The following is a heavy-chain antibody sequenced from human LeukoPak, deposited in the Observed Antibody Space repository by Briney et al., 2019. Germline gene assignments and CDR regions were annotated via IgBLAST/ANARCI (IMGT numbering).Heavy chain of an antibody. CDR2: FDPEDGET. CDR1: GYTLTELS. J-gene: IGHJ4*02. Sequence: ASVKVSCKVSGYTLTELSMHWVRQAPGKGLEWMGGFDPEDGETIYAQKFQGRVTMTEDTSTDTAYMELSRLRSDDTAVYYCARDQYCSSTSCYKGAGFDYWGEGTLVTVSS. CDR3: ARDQYCSSTSCYKGAGFDY. D-gene: IGHD2-2*02. V-gene: IGHV1-24*01.